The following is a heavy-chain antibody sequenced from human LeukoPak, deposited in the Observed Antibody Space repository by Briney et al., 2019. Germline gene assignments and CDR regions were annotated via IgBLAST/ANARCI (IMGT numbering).Heavy chain of an antibody. Sequence: PGGSLRLSCAASGFPFSSYWMHWVRQAPGKGLVWVSRINSDGSSTTYADSVKGRFTISRDNAKNTLYLQMNSLRAEDTAVYYCARVGATAAYNWFDPWGQGTLVTVSS. V-gene: IGHV3-74*01. D-gene: IGHD6-13*01. CDR1: GFPFSSYW. J-gene: IGHJ5*02. CDR3: ARVGATAAYNWFDP. CDR2: INSDGSST.